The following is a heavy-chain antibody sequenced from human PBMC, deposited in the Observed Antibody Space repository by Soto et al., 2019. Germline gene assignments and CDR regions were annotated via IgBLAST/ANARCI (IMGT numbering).Heavy chain of an antibody. CDR3: ARESEDLTSNFDY. Sequence: PGGSLRLSCAASGFTFARFSMNWVRQAPGKGLEWVSSISSTTNYIYYGDSMKGRFTISRDNAKNSLYLEMNSLRAEDTAVYYCARESEDLTSNFDYWGQGTLVTVSS. CDR2: ISSTTNYI. J-gene: IGHJ4*02. CDR1: GFTFARFS. V-gene: IGHV3-21*06.